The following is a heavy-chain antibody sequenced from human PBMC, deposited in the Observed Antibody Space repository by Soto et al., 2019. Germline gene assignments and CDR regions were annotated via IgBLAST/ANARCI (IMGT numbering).Heavy chain of an antibody. CDR3: AKGKSIAARPSRYFDY. CDR2: ISYDGSNK. V-gene: IGHV3-30*18. D-gene: IGHD6-6*01. CDR1: GFTFSSYG. J-gene: IGHJ4*02. Sequence: VGSLRLSCAASGFTFSSYGMHWVRQAPGKGLEWVAVISYDGSNKYYADSVKGRFTISRDNSKNTLYLQMNSLRAEDTAVYYCAKGKSIAARPSRYFDYWGQGTLVTVSS.